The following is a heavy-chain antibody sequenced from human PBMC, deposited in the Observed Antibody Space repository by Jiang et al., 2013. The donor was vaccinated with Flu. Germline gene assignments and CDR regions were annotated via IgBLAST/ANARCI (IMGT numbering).Heavy chain of an antibody. Sequence: TEYAASVKGRFTISRGDSKSIAYLQMNSLKTEDTAVYYCTRDLLLCGYWGQGTLVTVSS. CDR3: TRDLLLCGY. D-gene: IGHD3-10*02. CDR2: T. V-gene: IGHV3-49*02. J-gene: IGHJ4*02.